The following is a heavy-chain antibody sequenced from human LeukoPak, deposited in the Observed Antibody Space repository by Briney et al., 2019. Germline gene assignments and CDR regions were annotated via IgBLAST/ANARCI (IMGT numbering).Heavy chain of an antibody. CDR3: ASSRSDSSWYSLSYGMDV. CDR2: IYYSGST. V-gene: IGHV4-30-4*01. Sequence: SETLSLTCTVSGGSISSGDYYWSWIRQPPGKGLEWIGYIYYSGSTYYNPSLKSRVTISVDTSKNQFSLKLSSVTAADTAVYYCASSRSDSSWYSLSYGMDVWGQGTTVTVSS. D-gene: IGHD6-13*01. CDR1: GGSISSGDYY. J-gene: IGHJ6*02.